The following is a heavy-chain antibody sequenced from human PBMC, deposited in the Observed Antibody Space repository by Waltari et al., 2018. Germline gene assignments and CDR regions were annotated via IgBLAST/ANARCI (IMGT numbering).Heavy chain of an antibody. CDR2: IYYSGST. J-gene: IGHJ6*02. V-gene: IGHV4-59*01. CDR1: GGSISSYY. Sequence: QVQLQESGTGLVTPSETLSLTCTVSGGSISSYYWSWIRQPPGKGLEWIGYIYYSGSTNYNPSLKSRVTISVDTSKNQFSLKLSSVTAADTAVYYCARGGTMVRGDPLGMDVWGQGTTVTVSS. CDR3: ARGGTMVRGDPLGMDV. D-gene: IGHD3-10*01.